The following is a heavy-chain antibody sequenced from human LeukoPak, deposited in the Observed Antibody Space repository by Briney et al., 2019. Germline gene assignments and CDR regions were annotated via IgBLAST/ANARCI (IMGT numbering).Heavy chain of an antibody. CDR1: GFTFSSYA. CDR3: AKDRVSPGFNLFDP. Sequence: GGSLRFSCAASGFTFSSYAMNWVRQARGKGLEWVSAINGRGDNTYYADSVKGRFTISRDNSKSTLFLQMNSLRAEDTAIYYCAKDRVSPGFNLFDPWGQGTLVTVSS. J-gene: IGHJ5*02. D-gene: IGHD2/OR15-2a*01. CDR2: INGRGDNT. V-gene: IGHV3-23*01.